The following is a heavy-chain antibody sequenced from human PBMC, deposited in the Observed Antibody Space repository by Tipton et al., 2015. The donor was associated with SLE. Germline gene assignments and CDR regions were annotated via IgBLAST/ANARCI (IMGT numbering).Heavy chain of an antibody. Sequence: LRLSCTVSGGSISSYYWSWIRQPPGKGLEWIGYIYYSGSTNYNPSLKSRVTISVDTSKKQFSLKLSSVTAADTAVYYCASIIEDSSGWYGYFQHWGQGTLVTVSS. V-gene: IGHV4-59*12. D-gene: IGHD6-19*01. CDR1: GGSISSYY. CDR3: ASIIEDSSGWYGYFQH. CDR2: IYYSGST. J-gene: IGHJ1*01.